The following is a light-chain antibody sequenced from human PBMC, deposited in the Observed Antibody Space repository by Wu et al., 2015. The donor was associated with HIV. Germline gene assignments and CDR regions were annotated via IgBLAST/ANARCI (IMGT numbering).Light chain of an antibody. CDR2: DSF. Sequence: EIVLTQSPGTLSLSPGKRATLSCRASQSVSNYLAWYQQKPGQAPRLLIYDSFRRATGIPARFSGSGSGTVFTLSISSLEPEDSAIYYCQQRTYWPITFGQGTRLEIQ. V-gene: IGKV3-11*01. CDR3: QQRTYWPIT. J-gene: IGKJ5*01. CDR1: QSVSNY.